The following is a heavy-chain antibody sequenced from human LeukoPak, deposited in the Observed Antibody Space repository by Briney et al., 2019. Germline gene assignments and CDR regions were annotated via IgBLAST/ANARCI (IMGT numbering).Heavy chain of an antibody. CDR2: IYDSGSA. CDR1: GVSINSHY. CDR3: ARVLQNYYHMDV. Sequence: KTSETLSLTCTVSGVSINSHYWSWIRQPPGKGREWIGFIYDSGSANYKSSLKSRVTMTVDTSKNQFSLKLNSVTAADTAVYYCARVLQNYYHMDVWGKGTTVTVSS. D-gene: IGHD3-3*01. J-gene: IGHJ6*03. V-gene: IGHV4-59*11.